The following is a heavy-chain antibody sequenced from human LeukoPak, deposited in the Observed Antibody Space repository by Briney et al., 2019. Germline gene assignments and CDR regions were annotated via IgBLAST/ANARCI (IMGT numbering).Heavy chain of an antibody. V-gene: IGHV5-51*01. CDR1: GCSFTSYW. CDR2: IYPGDSDT. CDR3: ARLPISYYYDSSGYYDKKKPMYYFDY. Sequence: GESLKISCKGSGCSFTSYWIGWVRQMPGKGLEWMGIIYPGDSDTRYSPSFQGQVTISADKSISTAYLQWSSLKASDTAMYYCARLPISYYYDSSGYYDKKKPMYYFDYWGQGTLVTVSS. D-gene: IGHD3-22*01. J-gene: IGHJ4*02.